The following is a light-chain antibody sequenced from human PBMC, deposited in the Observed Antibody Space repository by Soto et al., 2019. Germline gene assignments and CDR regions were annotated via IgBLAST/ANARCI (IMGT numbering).Light chain of an antibody. J-gene: IGLJ1*01. CDR3: SSYTSSSTHV. V-gene: IGLV2-14*03. Sequence: QSALTQPASVSGSRGQSITISCTGTSSDVGAYNFVSWYQQHPGKLPKLMIFDVSRRPSGVSDRFSGSKSGNTASLTISGPQAEDEGDYYSSSYTSSSTHVFGSGTKLTVL. CDR2: DVS. CDR1: SSDVGAYNF.